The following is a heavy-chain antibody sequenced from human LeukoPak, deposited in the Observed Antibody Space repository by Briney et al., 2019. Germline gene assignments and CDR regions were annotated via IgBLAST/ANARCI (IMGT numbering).Heavy chain of an antibody. CDR3: ARLGYDFWSGYPSAGWFDP. Sequence: SETLSLTCTVSGGPISSYYWSWIRQPAGKGLEWIGRIYTSGSTNYNPSLKSRVTMSVDTSKNQFSLKLSSVTAADTAVYYCARLGYDFWSGYPSAGWFDPWGQGTLVTVSS. V-gene: IGHV4-4*07. CDR2: IYTSGST. D-gene: IGHD3-3*01. J-gene: IGHJ5*02. CDR1: GGPISSYY.